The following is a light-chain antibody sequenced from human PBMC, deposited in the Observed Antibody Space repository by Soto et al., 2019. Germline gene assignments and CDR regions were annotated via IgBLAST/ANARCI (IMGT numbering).Light chain of an antibody. CDR3: QKYNSAPWT. CDR1: QGIFNY. Sequence: DIQMTQSPSSLSASVGDRVTITCRASQGIFNYLAWYQQKPGKVPKLLIYTASTLQSGVPSRFSGSGSGTDFTLTISSLQHEDVATYYCQKYNSAPWTFGQGTKVEIK. J-gene: IGKJ1*01. V-gene: IGKV1-27*01. CDR2: TAS.